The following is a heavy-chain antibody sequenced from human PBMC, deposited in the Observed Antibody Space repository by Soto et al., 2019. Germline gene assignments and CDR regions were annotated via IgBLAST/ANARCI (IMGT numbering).Heavy chain of an antibody. CDR2: IVVGSGNT. D-gene: IGHD6-13*01. CDR1: GFTFTSSA. Sequence: SVKVSCKASGFTFTSSAVQWVRQARGQRLEWIGWIVVGSGNTNYAQKFQERVTITRDMSTSTAYMELSSLRSEDTAVYYCAVGSSSWHFATYYYYGMDVWGQGTTVTVS. CDR3: AVGSSSWHFATYYYYGMDV. J-gene: IGHJ6*02. V-gene: IGHV1-58*01.